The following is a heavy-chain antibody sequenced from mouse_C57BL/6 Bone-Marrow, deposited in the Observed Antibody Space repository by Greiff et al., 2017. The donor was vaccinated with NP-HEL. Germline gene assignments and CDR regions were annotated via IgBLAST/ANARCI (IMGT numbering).Heavy chain of an antibody. V-gene: IGHV5-9*01. Sequence: DVKLVESGGGLVKPGGSLKLSCAASGFTFSSYTMSWVRQTPEKRLEWVATISGGGGNTYYPDSVKGRFTISRDNAKNTLYLQMSSLRSEDTALYYCARKYYFDYWGQGTTLTVSS. CDR1: GFTFSSYT. CDR2: ISGGGGNT. J-gene: IGHJ2*01. CDR3: ARKYYFDY.